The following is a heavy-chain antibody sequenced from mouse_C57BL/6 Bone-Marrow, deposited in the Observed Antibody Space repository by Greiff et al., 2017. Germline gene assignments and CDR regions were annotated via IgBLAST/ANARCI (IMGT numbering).Heavy chain of an antibody. Sequence: EVQLQESGGDLVKPGGSLKLSCAASGFTFSSYGMSWVRQTPDKRLEWVATISSGGSYTYYPDSVKGRFTISRDNAKNTLYLQMSSLKSEDTAMYYCAGGSILYYYAMDYWGQGTSGTVSS. CDR1: GFTFSSYG. J-gene: IGHJ4*01. D-gene: IGHD1-1*01. CDR2: ISSGGSYT. V-gene: IGHV5-6*01. CDR3: AGGSILYYYAMDY.